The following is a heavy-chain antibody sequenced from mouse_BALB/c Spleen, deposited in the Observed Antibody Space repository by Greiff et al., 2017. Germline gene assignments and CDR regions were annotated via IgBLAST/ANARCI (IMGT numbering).Heavy chain of an antibody. CDR2: INSNGGST. V-gene: IGHV5-6-3*01. J-gene: IGHJ2*01. CDR1: GFTFSSYG. D-gene: IGHD1-1*01. Sequence: EVKLMESGGGLVQPGGSLKLSCAASGFTFSSYGMSWVRQTPDKRLELVATINSNGGSTYYPDSVKGRFTISRDNAKNTLYLQMSSLKSEDTAMYYCARVYYYGSCFDYWGQGTTLTVSS. CDR3: ARVYYYGSCFDY.